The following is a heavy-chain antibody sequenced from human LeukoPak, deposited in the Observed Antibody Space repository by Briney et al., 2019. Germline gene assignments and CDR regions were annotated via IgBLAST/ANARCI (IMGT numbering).Heavy chain of an antibody. Sequence: GGSLRLSCAASGFTFSSYAMHWVRQAPGKGLEWVAVISYDGSNKYYADSVKGRFTISRDNAKNSLYLQMNSLRAEDTAVYYCARDPDIVATCFDYWGQGTLVTVSS. D-gene: IGHD5-12*01. CDR3: ARDPDIVATCFDY. V-gene: IGHV3-30-3*01. J-gene: IGHJ4*02. CDR2: ISYDGSNK. CDR1: GFTFSSYA.